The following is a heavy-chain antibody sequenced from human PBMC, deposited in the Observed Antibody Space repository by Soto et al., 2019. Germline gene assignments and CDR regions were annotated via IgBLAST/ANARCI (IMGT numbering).Heavy chain of an antibody. CDR3: AKPRYNWTFDAFAI. Sequence: EVQLLESGGGLVQPGGSLRLSCAASGFTFSSYAMSWVRQAPGKGLEWVSAISNIGGSTYYADSVKGRFTISRDNSKNSLYLQMNSMRAEDTAVYYCAKPRYNWTFDAFAIWGQGTMVTVSS. J-gene: IGHJ3*02. V-gene: IGHV3-23*01. CDR1: GFTFSSYA. D-gene: IGHD1-1*01. CDR2: ISNIGGST.